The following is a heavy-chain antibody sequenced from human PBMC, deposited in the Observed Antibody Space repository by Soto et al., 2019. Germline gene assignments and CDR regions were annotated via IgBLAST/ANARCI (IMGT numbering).Heavy chain of an antibody. D-gene: IGHD6-25*01. J-gene: IGHJ5*02. CDR2: IIPILGIA. CDR1: GGTFSSYT. Sequence: SVKVSCKASGGTFSSYTISWVRQAPGQGLEWMGRIIPILGIANYAQKFQGRVTITADKSTSTAYMELSSLRSEDTAVYYCATDGGYSSAWRYNWFDPWGQGTLVTVSS. V-gene: IGHV1-69*04. CDR3: ATDGGYSSAWRYNWFDP.